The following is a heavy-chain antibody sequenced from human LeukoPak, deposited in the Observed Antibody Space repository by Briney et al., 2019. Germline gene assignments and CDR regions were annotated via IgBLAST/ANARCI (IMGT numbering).Heavy chain of an antibody. CDR1: GYTFTGYY. CDR3: ARGDRGSGSYYKRIDY. Sequence: ASVKVSCKASGYTFTGYYMHWVRQAPGQGLEWMGWINPNSGGTNYAQKFKGRVTMTRDTSISTAYMELSRLRSDDTAVYYCARGDRGSGSYYKRIDYWGQGTLVAVSS. D-gene: IGHD3-10*01. J-gene: IGHJ4*02. CDR2: INPNSGGT. V-gene: IGHV1-2*02.